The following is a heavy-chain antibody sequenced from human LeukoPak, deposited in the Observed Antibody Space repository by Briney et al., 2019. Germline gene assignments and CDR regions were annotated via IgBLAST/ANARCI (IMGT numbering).Heavy chain of an antibody. J-gene: IGHJ4*02. V-gene: IGHV3-30*03. D-gene: IGHD2-8*02. Sequence: GGSLRLSCAASGFTFSNYAKNWVRQAPGKGLEWVAVISYDGSNKYYADSVKGRFTISRDNSKNTLYLQMNSLRADDTAMYYCARLYWGSGFDFWGQGTLVTVSS. CDR2: ISYDGSNK. CDR3: ARLYWGSGFDF. CDR1: GFTFSNYA.